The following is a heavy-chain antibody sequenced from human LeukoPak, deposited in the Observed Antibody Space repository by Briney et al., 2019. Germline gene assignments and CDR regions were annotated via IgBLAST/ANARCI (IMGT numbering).Heavy chain of an antibody. CDR1: GGTFSSYA. CDR2: IIPIFGTA. V-gene: IGHV1-69*01. Sequence: SVKVSCKASGGTFSSYAISWVRQAPGQGLEWMGGIIPIFGTADYAQKFQGRVTITADESTSTAYMELSSLRSEDTAVYYCARAASVVVPAAIGLDPWGQGTLVTVSS. J-gene: IGHJ5*02. D-gene: IGHD2-2*02. CDR3: ARAASVVVPAAIGLDP.